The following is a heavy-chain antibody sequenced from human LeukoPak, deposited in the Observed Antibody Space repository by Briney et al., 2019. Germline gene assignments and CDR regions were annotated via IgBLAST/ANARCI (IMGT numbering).Heavy chain of an antibody. D-gene: IGHD3-22*01. J-gene: IGHJ4*02. CDR3: ARGYYDSSPIKD. V-gene: IGHV3-30*04. Sequence: GGSLRLSCAASGFIFNNYAMHWVRQAPGKGLEWVAVSSKDGSGKYYANTVKGRFTISRDTSKSTLYLQMDSLKTEDSAIYYCARGYYDSSPIKDWGQGTLVTVSS. CDR1: GFIFNNYA. CDR2: SSKDGSGK.